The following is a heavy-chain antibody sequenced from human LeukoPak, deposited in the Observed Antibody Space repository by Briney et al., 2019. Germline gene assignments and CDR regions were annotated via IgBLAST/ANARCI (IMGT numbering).Heavy chain of an antibody. CDR2: ISSSGSTI. Sequence: GGSLRLSRAASGFIFSSYEMNWVRQAPGKGLEWVSYISSSGSTIYYADSVKGRFTISRDNAKNSLYLQMNSLRAEDTAVYYCARDPSLTGAYDAFDIWGQGTMVTVSS. CDR3: ARDPSLTGAYDAFDI. V-gene: IGHV3-48*03. CDR1: GFIFSSYE. J-gene: IGHJ3*02. D-gene: IGHD7-27*01.